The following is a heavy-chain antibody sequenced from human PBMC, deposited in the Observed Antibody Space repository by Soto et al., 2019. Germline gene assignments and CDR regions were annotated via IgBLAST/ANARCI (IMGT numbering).Heavy chain of an antibody. V-gene: IGHV4-39*01. CDR2: IYYSGST. CDR1: GGSISSSSYY. Sequence: PSETLSLTCTVSGGSISSSSYYWGWIRQPPGKGLEWIGSIYYSGSTYYNPSLKSRVTISVDTSKNQFSLKLSSVTAADTAVYYCARFLFEDIRGVIIGSDYWGQGTLVT. J-gene: IGHJ4*02. CDR3: ARFLFEDIRGVIIGSDY. D-gene: IGHD3-10*01.